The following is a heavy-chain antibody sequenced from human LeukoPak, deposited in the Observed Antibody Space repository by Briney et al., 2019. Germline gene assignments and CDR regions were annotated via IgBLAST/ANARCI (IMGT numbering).Heavy chain of an antibody. J-gene: IGHJ3*02. V-gene: IGHV3-30*04. D-gene: IGHD5-12*01. Sequence: PGRSLRLSCAASGFTFSSYAMHWVRQAPGKGLEWVAVISYDGSNKYYADSVKGRFTISRDNSKNTLYLQMNSLRAEDTAVYYCARGWIAFDIWGQGTMVTVSS. CDR1: GFTFSSYA. CDR2: ISYDGSNK. CDR3: ARGWIAFDI.